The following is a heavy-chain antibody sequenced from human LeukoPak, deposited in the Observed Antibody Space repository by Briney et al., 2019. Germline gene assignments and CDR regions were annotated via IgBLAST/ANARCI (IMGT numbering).Heavy chain of an antibody. Sequence: GGSLRLSCAASGFSFSTYAMSWVRQAPGKGLEWVSAISATGGSTYYADSVKGRFTISRDNSKNTLYLQINTLRAEDTAVYYCANRPLDYWGQGCLVTVSS. V-gene: IGHV3-23*01. J-gene: IGHJ4*02. CDR1: GFSFSTYA. CDR2: ISATGGST. CDR3: ANRPLDY.